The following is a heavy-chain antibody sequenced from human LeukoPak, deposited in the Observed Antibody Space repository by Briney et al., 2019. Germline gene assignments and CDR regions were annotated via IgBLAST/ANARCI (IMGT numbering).Heavy chain of an antibody. Sequence: SETLSLTCTVSGYSISSGFYWGWIRQPPGKGLEWIGSIYHSGSTHYNSSLKSRVTISVDSSKNQLSLKLSSVTAADTAVYYCARGVGLTQGGTFDYWGQGTLVTVSS. CDR2: IYHSGST. CDR1: GYSISSGFY. D-gene: IGHD1-1*01. V-gene: IGHV4-38-2*02. J-gene: IGHJ4*02. CDR3: ARGVGLTQGGTFDY.